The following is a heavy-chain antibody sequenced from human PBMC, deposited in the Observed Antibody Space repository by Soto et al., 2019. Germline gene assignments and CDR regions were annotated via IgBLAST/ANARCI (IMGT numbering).Heavy chain of an antibody. Sequence: EVQLVESGGGLVQPGRSLRLSCAASGFTFDDYAMHWVRQAPGKGLEWVSGISWNSGSIGYADSVKGRFTISRDNAKNSLYLQMNSLRPEDTALYYCAKDDNDYIWGSYRFGAFDIWGQGTMVTVSS. D-gene: IGHD3-16*02. CDR2: ISWNSGSI. J-gene: IGHJ3*02. V-gene: IGHV3-9*01. CDR3: AKDDNDYIWGSYRFGAFDI. CDR1: GFTFDDYA.